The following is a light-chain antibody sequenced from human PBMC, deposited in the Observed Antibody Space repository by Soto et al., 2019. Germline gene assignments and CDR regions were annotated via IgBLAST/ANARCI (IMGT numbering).Light chain of an antibody. CDR3: QPPPNVHT. J-gene: IGKJ4*01. CDR2: DAS. V-gene: IGKV3-11*01. CDR1: QTISRY. Sequence: IVLTQSPATLSLSPGDRATLHCRASQTISRYLAWYQQKPGQAPRLLISDASKRATGIPARFSGSGFGTDFTLTISSLEPEDFAVYSCQPPPNVHTFGGQTMVDIK.